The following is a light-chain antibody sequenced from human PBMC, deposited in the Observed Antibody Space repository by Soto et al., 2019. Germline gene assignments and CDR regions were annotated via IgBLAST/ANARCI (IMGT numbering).Light chain of an antibody. CDR1: QSVRSNF. J-gene: IGKJ2*01. V-gene: IGKV3-20*01. CDR2: GVF. Sequence: TVLSQSPGTVSLSPGERATLSCRTSQSVRSNFLAWYQQKPGQAPRLLIYGVFNRATGIPDRFSGSGSGTDFTLTISGLEPEDSAVYYCQHYDGSPRTFGQGTKVEIK. CDR3: QHYDGSPRT.